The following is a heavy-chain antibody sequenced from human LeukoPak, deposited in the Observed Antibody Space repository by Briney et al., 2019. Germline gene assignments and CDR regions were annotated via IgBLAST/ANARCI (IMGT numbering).Heavy chain of an antibody. CDR2: ISDSGGNT. CDR1: GFTFSSYA. CDR3: ARGGDYYESSGYIPY. D-gene: IGHD3-22*01. J-gene: IGHJ4*02. Sequence: PGGSLRLSCAASGFTFSSYAMSWVRQAPGKGLEWVSAISDSGGNTYYADSVKGRFTISRDNSKNTLYLQMNSLRAEDTAVYYCARGGDYYESSGYIPYWGQGTLVTVSS. V-gene: IGHV3-23*01.